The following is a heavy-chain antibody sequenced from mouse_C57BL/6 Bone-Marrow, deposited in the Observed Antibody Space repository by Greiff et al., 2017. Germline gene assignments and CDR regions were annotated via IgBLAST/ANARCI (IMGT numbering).Heavy chain of an antibody. CDR3: AMYGNYDAMDY. CDR1: GYTFTSYT. CDR2: INPSSGYT. D-gene: IGHD2-10*02. Sequence: QVQLKQSGAELARPGASVKMSCKASGYTFTSYTMHWVKQRPGQGLEWIGYINPSSGYTKYNQKFKDKATLTADKSSSTAYMQLSSLTSEDSAVYYCAMYGNYDAMDYWGQGTSVTVSS. V-gene: IGHV1-4*01. J-gene: IGHJ4*01.